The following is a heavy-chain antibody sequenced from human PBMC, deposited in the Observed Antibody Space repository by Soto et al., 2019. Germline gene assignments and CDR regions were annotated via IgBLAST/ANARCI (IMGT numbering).Heavy chain of an antibody. CDR3: ARSDYDFWSGYFGYYYYGMEV. CDR1: GFTFSSYA. CDR2: ISYDGSSK. Sequence: PGGSLRLSCGASGFTFSSYALHWLRQAPGKGLEWVAGISYDGSSKYCADSVNGRFTISIDDSKNTLYLQMNSLRAGDTAVHYCARSDYDFWSGYFGYYYYGMEVWAQGTTVPVSS. J-gene: IGHJ6*02. D-gene: IGHD3-3*01. V-gene: IGHV3-30-3*01.